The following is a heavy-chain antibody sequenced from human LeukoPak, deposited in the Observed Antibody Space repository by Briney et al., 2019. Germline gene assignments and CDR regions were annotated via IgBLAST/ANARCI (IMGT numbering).Heavy chain of an antibody. J-gene: IGHJ4*02. D-gene: IGHD3-10*01. CDR3: ARATYYGSGLTRNFDY. CDR1: GFTFSSYS. Sequence: GGSLRLSCAASGFTFSSYSMNWVRQAPGKGLEWVSYINGGGGSIYYADSVKGRFTISRDNAKNSLYLQMNSLRDEDTAVYYCARATYYGSGLTRNFDYWGQGTLVTVSS. CDR2: INGGGGSI. V-gene: IGHV3-48*02.